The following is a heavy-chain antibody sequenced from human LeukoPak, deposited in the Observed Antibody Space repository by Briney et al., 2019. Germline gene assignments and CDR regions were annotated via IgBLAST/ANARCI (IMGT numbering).Heavy chain of an antibody. Sequence: GGSLRLSCAASGFPFSSSAMSWVRHTPGNGLDWVSSITGNGVTTYYADSVKGRFTISRDNSKNILFLQMNSLGAEDSASYFCAKERRRVDTSMIRSYYFDSWGQGTPVTVSS. D-gene: IGHD3-16*01. CDR3: AKERRRVDTSMIRSYYFDS. V-gene: IGHV3-23*01. CDR1: GFPFSSSA. J-gene: IGHJ4*02. CDR2: ITGNGVTT.